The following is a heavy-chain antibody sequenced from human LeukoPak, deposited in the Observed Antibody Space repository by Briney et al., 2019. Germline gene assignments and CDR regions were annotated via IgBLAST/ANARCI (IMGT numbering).Heavy chain of an antibody. CDR1: GFTFSTYW. Sequence: GGSLRLSCGASGFTFSTYWVSWVRPAPGKGLEWVANIKQDGTEKYYVDSVKGRFTISRDNAKSSMWLQMNSLRDEDTAVYYCARDQTPFYWGQGSLVTVSS. V-gene: IGHV3-7*01. J-gene: IGHJ4*02. CDR2: IKQDGTEK. D-gene: IGHD2-15*01. CDR3: ARDQTPFY.